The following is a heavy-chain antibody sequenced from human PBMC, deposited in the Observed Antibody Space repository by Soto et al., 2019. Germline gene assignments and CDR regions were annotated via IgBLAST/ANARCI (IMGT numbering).Heavy chain of an antibody. CDR2: IIPIFGTA. D-gene: IGHD6-19*01. Sequence: QVQLVQSGAEVKKPGSSVKVSCKASGGTFSSYAISWVRQAPGQGLEWMGGIIPIFGTANYAQKFQGRVTITVDESTSTAYMELSSLRSEDTAVYYCARHYPRTDEGSGWYLSEYYFDYWGQGTLVTVSS. CDR3: ARHYPRTDEGSGWYLSEYYFDY. V-gene: IGHV1-69*01. J-gene: IGHJ4*02. CDR1: GGTFSSYA.